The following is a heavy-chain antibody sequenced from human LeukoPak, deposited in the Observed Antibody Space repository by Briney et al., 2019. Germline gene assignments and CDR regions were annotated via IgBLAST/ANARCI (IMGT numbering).Heavy chain of an antibody. D-gene: IGHD2-15*01. CDR2: ISYDGSNK. Sequence: GGSLRLSCAASGFTFSSYGMHWVRQAPGKGLEWVAVISYDGSNKYYADSVKGRFTISRDNSKNTLYLQMNSLRAEDTAVYYCAKEQLRYCSGGSCYAPDDYWGQGTLVTVSS. V-gene: IGHV3-30*18. CDR3: AKEQLRYCSGGSCYAPDDY. J-gene: IGHJ4*02. CDR1: GFTFSSYG.